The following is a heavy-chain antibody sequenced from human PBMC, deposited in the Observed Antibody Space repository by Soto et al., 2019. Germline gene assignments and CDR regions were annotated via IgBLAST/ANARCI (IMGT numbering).Heavy chain of an antibody. CDR3: AKAVGAARHYYYYGMDV. Sequence: GGSLRLSCAASGFTFSSYGMHWVRQAPGKGLEWVAVISYDGSNKYYADSVKGRFTISRDNSKNTLYLQMNSLRAEDTAVYYCAKAVGAARHYYYYGMDVWGQGTTVTVSS. D-gene: IGHD6-6*01. CDR1: GFTFSSYG. J-gene: IGHJ6*02. V-gene: IGHV3-30*18. CDR2: ISYDGSNK.